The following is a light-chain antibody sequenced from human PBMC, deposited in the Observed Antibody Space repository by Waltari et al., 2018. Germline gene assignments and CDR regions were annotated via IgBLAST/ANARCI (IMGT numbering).Light chain of an antibody. CDR1: TSNTGAGYD. CDR2: ANT. J-gene: IGLJ3*02. Sequence: QSVLTQPPSVSGAPGQRVTVSCTVRTSNTGAGYDVQWYQQFPGRAPRLVIYANTYRPSGVPDRFSATKSGSSASLAITGLQAEDEADYYCQSYDKILSAWVFGGGTKVTVL. CDR3: QSYDKILSAWV. V-gene: IGLV1-40*01.